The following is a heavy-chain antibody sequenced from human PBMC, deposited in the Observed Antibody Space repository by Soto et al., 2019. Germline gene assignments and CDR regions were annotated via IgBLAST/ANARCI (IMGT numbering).Heavy chain of an antibody. V-gene: IGHV3-33*01. CDR3: ARMGLGYYGSGNGGWLDP. Sequence: QVQLVESGGGVVQPGRSLRLSCAASGFTFSSYGMHWVRQAPGKGLEWVAVIWYDGSNKYYADSVKGRFTISRDNSKNTLYLQMNSLRAEDTAVYYCARMGLGYYGSGNGGWLDPWGQGTLVTVSS. CDR2: IWYDGSNK. CDR1: GFTFSSYG. J-gene: IGHJ5*02. D-gene: IGHD3-10*01.